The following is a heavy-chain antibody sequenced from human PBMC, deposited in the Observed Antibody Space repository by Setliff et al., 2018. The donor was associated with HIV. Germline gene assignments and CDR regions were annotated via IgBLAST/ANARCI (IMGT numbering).Heavy chain of an antibody. D-gene: IGHD2-2*01. Sequence: ASVKASCKASGYTFNSYLVYWVRQAPGQRLEWMGWIHPGNDNREYSQRFQGRLTMTRDTSASMVYMELNSLTSEDTAVYFCARFSSVYAAIDNWGPGTLVTVSS. CDR3: ARFSSVYAAIDN. J-gene: IGHJ4*02. CDR2: IHPGNDNR. CDR1: GYTFNSYL. V-gene: IGHV1-3*01.